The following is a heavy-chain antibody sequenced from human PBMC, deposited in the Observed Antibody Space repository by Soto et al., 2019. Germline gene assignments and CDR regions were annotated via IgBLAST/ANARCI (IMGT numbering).Heavy chain of an antibody. D-gene: IGHD2-21*01. V-gene: IGHV4-30-4*01. Sequence: SETLSLTCTVSDDSISSADHYWSWIRQPPGKGLEWIGYIYYSGSTYYNPSLKSRVTISVDTSKNQFSLKLSSVTAADTAIYYCTTGGDAWKTALWGQGTLVTVSS. J-gene: IGHJ4*02. CDR1: DDSISSADHY. CDR2: IYYSGST. CDR3: TTGGDAWKTAL.